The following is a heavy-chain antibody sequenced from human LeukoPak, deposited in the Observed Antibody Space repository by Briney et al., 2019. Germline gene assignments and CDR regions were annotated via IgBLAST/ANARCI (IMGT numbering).Heavy chain of an antibody. V-gene: IGHV1-69*06. CDR1: GGTFSSYA. Sequence: SVKVSCKASGGTFSSYAISWVRQAPGQGLEWMGGIIPIFGTANYAQKFQGRVTITADKSTSTAYMELSSLRSEDTAVYYCARGVFGELLPDYYYYGMDVWGQGTTVIVSS. J-gene: IGHJ6*02. CDR3: ARGVFGELLPDYYYYGMDV. D-gene: IGHD3-10*02. CDR2: IIPIFGTA.